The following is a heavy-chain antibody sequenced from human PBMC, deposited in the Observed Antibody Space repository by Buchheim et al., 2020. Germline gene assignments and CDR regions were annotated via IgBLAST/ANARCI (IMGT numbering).Heavy chain of an antibody. CDR3: ARKMATYLHYYYGMDV. D-gene: IGHD5-24*01. J-gene: IGHJ6*02. CDR2: INPSGGST. V-gene: IGHV1-46*01. Sequence: QVQLVQSGAEVKKPGASVKVSCKASGYTFTSYYMHWVRQAPGQGLEWMGIINPSGGSTSYAQKFQGRVTMTRETSTSTVYMELSSLRSEDTAVYYCARKMATYLHYYYGMDVWGQGTT. CDR1: GYTFTSYY.